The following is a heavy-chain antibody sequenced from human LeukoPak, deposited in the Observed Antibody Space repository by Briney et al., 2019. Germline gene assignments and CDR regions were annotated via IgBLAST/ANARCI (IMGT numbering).Heavy chain of an antibody. Sequence: PSETLSLTCAVSGYSISSGYYWGWIRQPPGEGLEWIGNIYHSGSTYYNPSLKSRVTISVDTYKNQFSLKLSSVTAADTAVYYCARLVWGSLTGYYFDYWGQGTLVTVSS. J-gene: IGHJ4*02. D-gene: IGHD3-16*01. CDR1: GYSISSGYY. V-gene: IGHV4-38-2*01. CDR3: ARLVWGSLTGYYFDY. CDR2: IYHSGST.